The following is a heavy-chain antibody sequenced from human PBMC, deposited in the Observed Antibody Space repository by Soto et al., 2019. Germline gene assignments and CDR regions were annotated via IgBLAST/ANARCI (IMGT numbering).Heavy chain of an antibody. Sequence: PGESLKISLSNSGYNFRTFWIRWLRQMPGKGLEWIGLIYPDDSETNYSPSFEGHVTISNDNSITTAYLQWSSLRASDTAIYFCARVHKNWFDSWDQGTMVTVSS. CDR1: GYNFRTFW. CDR2: IYPDDSET. CDR3: ARVHKNWFDS. J-gene: IGHJ5*01. V-gene: IGHV5-51*01.